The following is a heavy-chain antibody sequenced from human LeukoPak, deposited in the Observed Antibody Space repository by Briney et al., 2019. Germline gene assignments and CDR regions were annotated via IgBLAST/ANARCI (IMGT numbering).Heavy chain of an antibody. Sequence: GGSLRLSCAASGFTFSSYAMSWVRQAPGKGLEWVSVISGSGGSTDYADSVKGRFTISRDNSKNTLYLQMNSLRAEDTVLYYCAKKRGYDSSGYSFDYWGQGTLVTVSS. D-gene: IGHD3-22*01. CDR1: GFTFSSYA. J-gene: IGHJ4*02. CDR2: ISGSGGST. V-gene: IGHV3-23*01. CDR3: AKKRGYDSSGYSFDY.